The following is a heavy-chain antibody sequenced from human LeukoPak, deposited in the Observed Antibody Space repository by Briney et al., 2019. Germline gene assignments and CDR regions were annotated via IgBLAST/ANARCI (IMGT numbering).Heavy chain of an antibody. CDR1: GGAISSGGYY. CDR2: ICYSGST. CDR3: ARSFGDYSYFDY. J-gene: IGHJ4*02. Sequence: ASQTLSLTCTVSGGAISSGGYYWSWIRQHPGKGLEWIGYICYSGSTYYNPSLKSRVTISVDTSKNQFSLKLSSVTAADTAVYYCARSFGDYSYFDYWGQGTLVTVSS. V-gene: IGHV4-31*03. D-gene: IGHD4-17*01.